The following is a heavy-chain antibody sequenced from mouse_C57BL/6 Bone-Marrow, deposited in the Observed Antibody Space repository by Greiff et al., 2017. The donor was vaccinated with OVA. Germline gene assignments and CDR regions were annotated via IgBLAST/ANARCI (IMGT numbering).Heavy chain of an antibody. D-gene: IGHD1-1*01. CDR3: ATYYGSSLYAMDY. V-gene: IGHV1-63*01. Sequence: VQLKESGAELVRPGTSVKMSCKASGYTFTNYWIGWAKQRPGHGLEWIGDIYPGGGYTNYNEKFKGKATLTADKSSSTAYMQFSSLTSEDSAIYYCATYYGSSLYAMDYWGQGTSVTVSS. CDR2: IYPGGGYT. CDR1: GYTFTNYW. J-gene: IGHJ4*01.